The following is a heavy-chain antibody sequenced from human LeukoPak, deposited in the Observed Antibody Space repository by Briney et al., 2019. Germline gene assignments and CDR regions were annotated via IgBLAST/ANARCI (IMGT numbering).Heavy chain of an antibody. CDR1: GGSISSYY. Sequence: SETLSLTCTVSGGSISSYYWSWIRQPPGKGLEWIGYIYYSGSTNYNPSLKSRVTISVDTSKNQFPLKLSSVTAADTAVYYCARPPSYASDAFDIWGQGTMVTVSS. CDR3: ARPPSYASDAFDI. CDR2: IYYSGST. J-gene: IGHJ3*02. D-gene: IGHD2-2*01. V-gene: IGHV4-59*01.